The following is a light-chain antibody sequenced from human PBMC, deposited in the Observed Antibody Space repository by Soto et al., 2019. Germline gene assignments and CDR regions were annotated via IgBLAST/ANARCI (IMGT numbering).Light chain of an antibody. V-gene: IGKV3-11*01. CDR2: DAS. CDR3: QQRSNWPRT. Sequence: EIVLTQSPATLSLSPGERATLPCRASQSVSSYLAWYQQKPGQAPRLLIYDASNRATGIPARFSGSGSGTDFTLTISSLEPEDFAVYYCQQRSNWPRTFGPGTKVHIK. CDR1: QSVSSY. J-gene: IGKJ3*01.